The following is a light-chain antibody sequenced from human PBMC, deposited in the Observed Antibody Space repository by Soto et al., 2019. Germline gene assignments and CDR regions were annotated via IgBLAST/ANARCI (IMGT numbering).Light chain of an antibody. Sequence: DIQMTQSPSSLSASVVDRVTITCQASQDISNYLNWYQQKPGKAPKLLIYDASNLETGVPSRFSGSGSGTEFTLTISSLQPDDFATYYCLQHRHYPLTFGGGTKVDIK. J-gene: IGKJ4*01. CDR3: LQHRHYPLT. CDR1: QDISNY. CDR2: DAS. V-gene: IGKV1-33*01.